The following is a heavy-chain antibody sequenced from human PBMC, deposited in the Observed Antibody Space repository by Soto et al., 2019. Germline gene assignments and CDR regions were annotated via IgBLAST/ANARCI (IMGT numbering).Heavy chain of an antibody. D-gene: IGHD1-26*01. CDR3: ARGIWVGRPVKYYYYYGLDV. Sequence: SVKVSCKASGGTFSSYAISGVRQAPGQGLEWVGGIIPIFGTANYAQKFQGRVTVTADKSTSTADMELSSLGSEDTAVCYCARGIWVGRPVKYYYYYGLDVWDQGTTVTVSS. J-gene: IGHJ6*02. CDR2: IIPIFGTA. CDR1: GGTFSSYA. V-gene: IGHV1-69*06.